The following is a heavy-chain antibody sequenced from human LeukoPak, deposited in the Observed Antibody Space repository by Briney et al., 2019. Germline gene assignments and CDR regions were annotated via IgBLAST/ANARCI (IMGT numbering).Heavy chain of an antibody. Sequence: TGGYLRLSCAASGFTFSNAWMSWVRQAPGKGLEWVGRIKSKTDGGTTDYAAPVKGRFTISRDDSTNTLYLQMNSLKTEDTAVYYCTTDDGGVLLWFGESRGQGTTVTVSS. CDR2: IKSKTDGGTT. D-gene: IGHD3-10*01. CDR1: GFTFSNAW. CDR3: TTDDGGVLLWFGES. V-gene: IGHV3-15*01. J-gene: IGHJ6*02.